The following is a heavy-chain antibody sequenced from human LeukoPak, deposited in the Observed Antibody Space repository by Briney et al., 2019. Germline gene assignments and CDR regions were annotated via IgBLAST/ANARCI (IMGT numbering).Heavy chain of an antibody. CDR2: INTDGSST. V-gene: IGHV3-74*01. CDR1: GFTFSSYW. D-gene: IGHD6-13*01. J-gene: IGHJ6*03. Sequence: GGSLRLSCAASGFTFSSYWMHWVRQAPGKGLVWVSRINTDGSSTGYADSVKGRFTISRDNAKNTLYLQMNSLRAEDTAVYYCARDSPFYSSSWYRSYYYYYMDVWGKGTTVTVSS. CDR3: ARDSPFYSSSWYRSYYYYYMDV.